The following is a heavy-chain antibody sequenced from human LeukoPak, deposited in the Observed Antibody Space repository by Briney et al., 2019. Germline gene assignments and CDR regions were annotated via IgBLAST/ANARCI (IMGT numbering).Heavy chain of an antibody. J-gene: IGHJ5*02. CDR2: INKNGKTI. V-gene: IGHV3-11*01. CDR3: ATTGLLGDIP. Sequence: GGSLRLSCAASGFTFSDYYMSWIRQAPGKGLEWLSYINKNGKTIYYADSVKGRFTISRDNARKSVYLQMNSLRAEDTAVYYCATTGLLGDIPWGQGTLVTVSS. CDR1: GFTFSDYY. D-gene: IGHD2-21*01.